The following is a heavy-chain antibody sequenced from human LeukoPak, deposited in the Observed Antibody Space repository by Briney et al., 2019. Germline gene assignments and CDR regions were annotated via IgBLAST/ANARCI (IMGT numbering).Heavy chain of an antibody. CDR3: ARAQLWMGLSDY. CDR2: ISYDGSNK. V-gene: IGHV3-30*01. D-gene: IGHD5-18*01. Sequence: GRSLRLSCAASGFTFSGYAMHWVRQAPGKGLEWVAVISYDGSNKYYADSVKGRFTISRDNSKNTLYLQMNSLRAEDTAAYYCARAQLWMGLSDYWGQGTLVTVSS. J-gene: IGHJ4*02. CDR1: GFTFSGYA.